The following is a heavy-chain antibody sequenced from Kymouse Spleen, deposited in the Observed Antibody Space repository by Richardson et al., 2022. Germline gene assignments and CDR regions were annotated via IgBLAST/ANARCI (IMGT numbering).Heavy chain of an antibody. J-gene: IGHJ6*02. Sequence: EVQLVESGGGLVQPGRSLRLSCAASGFTFDDYAMHWVRQAPGKGLEWVSGISWNSGSIGYADSVKGRFTISRDNAKNSLYLQMNSLRAEDTALYYCAKDLYSSGWYGGFYYYYGMDVWGQGTTVTVSS. V-gene: IGHV3-9*01. D-gene: IGHD6-19*01. CDR1: GFTFDDYA. CDR2: ISWNSGSI. CDR3: AKDLYSSGWYGGFYYYYGMDV.